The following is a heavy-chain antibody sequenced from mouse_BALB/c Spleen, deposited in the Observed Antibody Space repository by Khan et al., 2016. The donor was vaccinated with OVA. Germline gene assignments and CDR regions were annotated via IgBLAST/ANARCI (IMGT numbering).Heavy chain of an antibody. CDR1: GYTFTSYW. Sequence: QIQLVQSGAELAKPGASVKMSCKASGYTFTSYWMHWVKQRPGQGLEWIGYINPSTDYTYYNQKFKDKATLTADKSSNTAYMQLTSLTSEDSAVYYCVNHGSSAAWFTYWGQGTLVTVSA. CDR2: INPSTDYT. V-gene: IGHV1-7*01. CDR3: VNHGSSAAWFTY. D-gene: IGHD1-1*01. J-gene: IGHJ3*01.